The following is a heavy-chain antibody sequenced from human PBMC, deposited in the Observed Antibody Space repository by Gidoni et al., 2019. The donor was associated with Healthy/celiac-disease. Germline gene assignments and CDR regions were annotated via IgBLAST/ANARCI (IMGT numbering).Heavy chain of an antibody. CDR2: ISVSGGST. J-gene: IGHJ4*02. Sequence: EVQALESGGGRVQPGGSLRLSWAASGCTFSSYAMGWVRQAPGKGLELVSAISVSGGSTYYADSVPGRFTISRDNSKNTLYLQMNSLRAEDTAVYYCATRSGSQQAFDYWGQGTLVTVSS. CDR3: ATRSGSQQAFDY. V-gene: IGHV3-23*01. CDR1: GCTFSSYA. D-gene: IGHD1-26*01.